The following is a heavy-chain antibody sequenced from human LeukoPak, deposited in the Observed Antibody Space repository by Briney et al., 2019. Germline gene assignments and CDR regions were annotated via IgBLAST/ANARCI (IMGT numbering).Heavy chain of an antibody. CDR3: ARSSGNYFDY. V-gene: IGHV4-59*01. CDR1: GGSISGYY. CDR2: TQYSGSP. D-gene: IGHD3-10*01. Sequence: SETLSLTCTVSGGSISGYYWSWIRQPPGKGLEWIGYTQYSGSPNYNPSLKSRVTISIDTSKNQFSLKLSSVTGADTAVYYCARSSGNYFDYWGQGGLVTVSS. J-gene: IGHJ4*02.